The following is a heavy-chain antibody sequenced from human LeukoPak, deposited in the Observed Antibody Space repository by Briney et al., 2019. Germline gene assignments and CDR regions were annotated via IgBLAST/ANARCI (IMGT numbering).Heavy chain of an antibody. J-gene: IGHJ5*02. Sequence: ASVKVSCKASGYTFTGYYMHWVRQAPGQGLEWMGWINPNRGGTNYAQKFQGRVTMTRDTSISTAYMELSRLRSDDTAVYYCAREGIPIFGVVAPNWFDPWGQGTLVTVSS. D-gene: IGHD3-3*01. CDR2: INPNRGGT. V-gene: IGHV1-2*02. CDR3: AREGIPIFGVVAPNWFDP. CDR1: GYTFTGYY.